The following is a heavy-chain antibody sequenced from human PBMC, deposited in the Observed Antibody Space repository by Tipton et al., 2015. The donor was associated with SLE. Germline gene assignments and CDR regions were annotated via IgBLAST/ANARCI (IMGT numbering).Heavy chain of an antibody. CDR3: ARGGSRGFDY. Sequence: TLSLTCTVSGGSISRGGYYWSWIRQPPGKGLEWIGYIYYSGSTNYNPSLKSRVTISVDTSKNQFSLKLSSVTAADTAVYYCARGGSRGFDYWGQGTLVTVSS. D-gene: IGHD3-10*01. CDR2: IYYSGST. V-gene: IGHV4-61*08. J-gene: IGHJ4*02. CDR1: GGSISRGGYY.